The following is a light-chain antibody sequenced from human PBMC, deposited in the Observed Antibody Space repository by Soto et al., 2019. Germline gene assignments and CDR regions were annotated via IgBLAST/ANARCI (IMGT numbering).Light chain of an antibody. J-gene: IGKJ2*01. CDR3: LQDYDYRYT. CDR2: SAS. V-gene: IGKV1-6*01. CDR1: QGIRND. Sequence: AIQMTQSPSSLSASVGDRVTITCRASQGIRNDLGWYQQKPGKAPKLLIYSASSLQSGVPSRFSGSGSGTDFTLTISSLQPEDFATYYCLQDYDYRYTFGQGTKLEIK.